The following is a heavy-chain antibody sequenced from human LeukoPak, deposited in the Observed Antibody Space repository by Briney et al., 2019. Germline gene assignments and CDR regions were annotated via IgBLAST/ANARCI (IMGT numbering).Heavy chain of an antibody. CDR2: IYYSGST. J-gene: IGHJ6*03. CDR1: GGSISSYY. D-gene: IGHD1-26*01. V-gene: IGHV4-59*12. Sequence: KPSETLSLTCTVSGGSISSYYWSWIRQPPGKGLEWIGYIYYSGSTNYNPSLKSRVPMSVDTSKNQFSLKLSSVTAADTAVYYCARAVGWELLNYYYVDVWGKGTTVTVSS. CDR3: ARAVGWELLNYYYVDV.